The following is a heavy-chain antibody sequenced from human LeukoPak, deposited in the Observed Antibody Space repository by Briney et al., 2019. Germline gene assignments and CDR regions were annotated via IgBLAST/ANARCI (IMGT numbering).Heavy chain of an antibody. J-gene: IGHJ3*02. CDR2: ISSSSSYI. CDR1: GFTFSSYS. Sequence: KPGGSLRLSCAASGFTFSSYSMNWVRQAPGKGLEWVSSISSSSSYIYYADSVKGRFTISRDNAKNSLYLQMSSLRAEDTAVYYCASLEMATINDAFDIWGQGTMVTVSS. CDR3: ASLEMATINDAFDI. V-gene: IGHV3-21*01. D-gene: IGHD5-24*01.